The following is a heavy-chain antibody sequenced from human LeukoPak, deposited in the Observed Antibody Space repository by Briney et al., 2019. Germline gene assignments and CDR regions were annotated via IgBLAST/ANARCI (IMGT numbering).Heavy chain of an antibody. CDR3: ARRARGLGNYYDY. V-gene: IGHV3-48*04. CDR2: ISSSGSSI. CDR1: GFTFSSYS. D-gene: IGHD1-26*01. J-gene: IGHJ4*02. Sequence: PGGSLRLSCAASGFTFSSYSMNWVRQGPGKGLECVSYISSSGSSIYYADSVKGRFTISRDNTNNSLYLQMHSLRVEDTAVYYCARRARGLGNYYDYWGQGTLVTVSS.